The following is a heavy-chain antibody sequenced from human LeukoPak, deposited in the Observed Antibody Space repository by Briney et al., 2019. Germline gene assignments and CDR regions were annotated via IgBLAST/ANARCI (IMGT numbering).Heavy chain of an antibody. CDR3: AGAPNPGFFDY. V-gene: IGHV4-61*01. CDR1: GGSVSSDSYY. Sequence: SETLSLTCTVSGGSVSSDSYYWSWLRPPPGKGLAWIGHISYSWTTNYNPSLRSRVIISIDISQNQFSLRLSSVTAADTAVYYCAGAPNPGFFDYWGQGPLATVSS. J-gene: IGHJ4*02. CDR2: ISYSWTT.